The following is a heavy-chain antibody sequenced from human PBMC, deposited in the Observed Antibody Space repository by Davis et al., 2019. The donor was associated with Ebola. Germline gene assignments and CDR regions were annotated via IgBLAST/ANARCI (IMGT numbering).Heavy chain of an antibody. CDR1: GDSITGSGYYY. D-gene: IGHD2-21*02. Sequence: PSETLSLTCTVSGDSITGSGYYYWVWIRQPPGKGLEWIGSIYYTGSTFYNPSLKSRVTISADTSKNHFSLDLNSVTAADTAVYYCARGCCGSDTCQSDFDHWGQGTLVTVSS. J-gene: IGHJ1*01. CDR2: IYYTGST. V-gene: IGHV4-39*07. CDR3: ARGCCGSDTCQSDFDH.